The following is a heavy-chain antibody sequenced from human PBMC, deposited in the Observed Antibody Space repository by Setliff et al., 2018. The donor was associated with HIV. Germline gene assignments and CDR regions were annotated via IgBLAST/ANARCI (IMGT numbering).Heavy chain of an antibody. D-gene: IGHD6-13*01. CDR1: GYTFTNSF. V-gene: IGHV1-46*01. J-gene: IGHJ4*02. CDR2: INPSDGAT. CDR3: ARECHIAAADARLANYFDY. Sequence: ASVKVSCKASGYTFTNSFIHWVRQAPGQGLEWMGIINPSDGATTYAQRFEGGVTMTSDTSTNTVYMELSSLRSEDTAVYICARECHIAAADARLANYFDYWGQGTLVTVSS.